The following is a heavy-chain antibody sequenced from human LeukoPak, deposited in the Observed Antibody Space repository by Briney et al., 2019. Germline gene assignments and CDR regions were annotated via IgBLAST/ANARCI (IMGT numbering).Heavy chain of an antibody. V-gene: IGHV1-2*02. CDR1: GYTFTGYY. J-gene: IGHJ3*01. CDR2: INPNSGGT. D-gene: IGHD3-22*01. CDR3: ARSFSDSSGYRISAFDL. Sequence: ASVKVSCKASGYTFTGYYMDWVRQAPGQGLEWMGWINPNSGGTNYAQRFQGRVTMTRDTSISTAYMELSRLQSDDTAVYYCARSFSDSSGYRISAFDLWGQGTMVTVSS.